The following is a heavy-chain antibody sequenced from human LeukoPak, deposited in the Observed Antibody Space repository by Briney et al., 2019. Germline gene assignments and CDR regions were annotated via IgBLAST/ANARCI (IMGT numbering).Heavy chain of an antibody. V-gene: IGHV3-21*01. Sequence: GGSLRLSCAASGFTFSSYSMNWVRQAPGKGLEWISSISSSSSYIYYADSVKGRFTISRDNAKNSLYLQMNSLRAEDTAVYYCARDQDSNCGGDCSPDYYYYYMDVWGKGTTVTVSS. D-gene: IGHD2-21*01. CDR1: GFTFSSYS. J-gene: IGHJ6*03. CDR3: ARDQDSNCGGDCSPDYYYYYMDV. CDR2: ISSSSSYI.